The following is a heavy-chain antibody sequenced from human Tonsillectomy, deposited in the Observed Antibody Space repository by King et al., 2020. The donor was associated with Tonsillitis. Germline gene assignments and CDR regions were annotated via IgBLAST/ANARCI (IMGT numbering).Heavy chain of an antibody. J-gene: IGHJ5*02. V-gene: IGHV4-39*07. CDR1: GGSISSSSYY. Sequence: LQLQESGPRLVKPSETLSLTCTVSGGSISSSSYYWGWIRQPPGKGLEWIGSLYYSGSTYYNPSLKSRVTISVDTSKNQFSLKLSSVTAADTAVYYRASQTTRITWEDSRSDPWGQRTLFTVSA. CDR3: ASQTTRITWEDSRSDP. CDR2: LYYSGST. D-gene: IGHD1-26*01.